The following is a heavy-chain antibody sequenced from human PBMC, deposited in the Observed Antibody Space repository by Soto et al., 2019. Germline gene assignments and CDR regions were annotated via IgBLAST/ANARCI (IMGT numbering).Heavy chain of an antibody. D-gene: IGHD2-2*01. CDR2: ISSSSSTI. J-gene: IGHJ4*02. V-gene: IGHV3-48*02. CDR3: ARGYCSSPSCLTD. CDR1: GFTFSSYS. Sequence: EVQLVESGGGLVQPGGSLRLSCAASGFTFSSYSMNWVRQAPGKGLEWVSYISSSSSTIYYADSVKGRFTISRDNAKNSLYLQINSLRDEDTAVYYCARGYCSSPSCLTDWGQGTLVTVSS.